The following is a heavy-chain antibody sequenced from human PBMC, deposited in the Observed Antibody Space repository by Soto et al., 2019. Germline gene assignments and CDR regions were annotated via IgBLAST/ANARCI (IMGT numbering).Heavy chain of an antibody. CDR3: ARSITVTTNDYYSYYYMDV. Sequence: SETLSLTCTVSGGSISGYYWSWIRQPPGKGLEWIGYIYYTGSTNYNPSLKSRVTISVDTSKNQFSLKLSSVTAADTAVYYCARSITVTTNDYYSYYYMDVWGKGTTVTVSS. CDR1: GGSISGYY. V-gene: IGHV4-59*01. D-gene: IGHD4-4*01. CDR2: IYYTGST. J-gene: IGHJ6*03.